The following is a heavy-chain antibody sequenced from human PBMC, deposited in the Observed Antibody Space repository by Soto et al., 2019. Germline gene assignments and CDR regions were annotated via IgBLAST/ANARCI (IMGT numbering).Heavy chain of an antibody. V-gene: IGHV4-34*01. Sequence: SETLSLTCAVYGGSFSGYYWSWIRQPAGKGLEWIGEINHSGSTNYNPSLKSRVTISVDKSKNQFSLKLSSVTAADTAVYYCARGRSGDCWGQGTLVTVSS. J-gene: IGHJ4*02. CDR2: INHSGST. CDR3: ARGRSGDC. CDR1: GGSFSGYY. D-gene: IGHD3-10*01.